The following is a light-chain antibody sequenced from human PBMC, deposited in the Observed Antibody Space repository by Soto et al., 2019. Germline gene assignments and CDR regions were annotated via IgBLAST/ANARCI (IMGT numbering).Light chain of an antibody. CDR3: RSYVGDSTWV. Sequence: QSALTQPASVSGSPGQSITISCAGTNSDVGRYNLVSWYQQHPGKAPKVMIYEDSKRPSGVSDRFSGSKSGNTASLTISGLQAEDEADYYCRSYVGDSTWVFGGGTKVTVL. CDR2: EDS. V-gene: IGLV2-23*01. J-gene: IGLJ3*02. CDR1: NSDVGRYNL.